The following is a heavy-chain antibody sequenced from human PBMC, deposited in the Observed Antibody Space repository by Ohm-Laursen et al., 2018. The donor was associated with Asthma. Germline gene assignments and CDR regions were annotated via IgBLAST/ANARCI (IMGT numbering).Heavy chain of an antibody. CDR1: GFAFSTYA. J-gene: IGHJ6*02. V-gene: IGHV3-30-3*01. CDR2: ISYDGNNK. D-gene: IGHD3-16*01. Sequence: SLRLSCAASGFAFSTYAMHWVRQAPGKGLEWVAFISYDGNNKLYADSVKGRFTISRDSAKNSLYLQMNNLRAEDAAIYYCAREWGGMDVWGQGTTVTVSS. CDR3: AREWGGMDV.